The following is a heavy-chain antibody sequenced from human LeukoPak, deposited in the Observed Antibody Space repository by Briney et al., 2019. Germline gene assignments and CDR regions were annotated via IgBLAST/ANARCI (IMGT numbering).Heavy chain of an antibody. CDR1: GFTFSSYA. CDR2: ISYDGSNK. CDR3: ARDNNWNQPNFDY. V-gene: IGHV3-30-3*01. D-gene: IGHD1-1*01. Sequence: GRSLRLSCAASGFTFSSYAMQWVRQAPGKGLEWVAVISYDGSNKYYADSVKGRFTISRDNSKNTLYLQMNSLRAEDTAVYYCARDNNWNQPNFDYWGQGTLVTVSS. J-gene: IGHJ4*02.